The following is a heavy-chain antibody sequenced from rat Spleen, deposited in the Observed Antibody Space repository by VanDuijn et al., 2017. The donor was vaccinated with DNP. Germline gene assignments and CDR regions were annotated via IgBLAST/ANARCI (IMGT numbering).Heavy chain of an antibody. CDR1: GFTFSTFP. V-gene: IGHV5-46*01. D-gene: IGHD3-1*01. CDR3: ARGSTSIYWYFDF. J-gene: IGHJ1*01. Sequence: EVQLVESGGGLVQPGRSLKLSCAASGFTFSTFPMTWVRQAPTKGLEWVASITASGDNTYSPDSVKGRFTISRDDARSSLYLQMNSLKSEDTATYYCARGSTSIYWYFDFWGPGTMVTVSS. CDR2: ITASGDNT.